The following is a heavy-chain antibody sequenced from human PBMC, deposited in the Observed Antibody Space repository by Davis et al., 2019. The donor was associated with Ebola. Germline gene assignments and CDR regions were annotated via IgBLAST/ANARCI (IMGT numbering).Heavy chain of an antibody. J-gene: IGHJ6*02. CDR3: ARNVQRPPPGNPHYGMDV. D-gene: IGHD4-23*01. Sequence: PSETLSLTCAVYAASSSGYYWSWIRQPPGKGLEWIGEINHSGSTNYNPSLKSRVTISVDTSKNQFSLKLSSVTAADTAVYYCARNVQRPPPGNPHYGMDVWGQGTTVTVSS. CDR2: INHSGST. V-gene: IGHV4-34*01. CDR1: AASSSGYY.